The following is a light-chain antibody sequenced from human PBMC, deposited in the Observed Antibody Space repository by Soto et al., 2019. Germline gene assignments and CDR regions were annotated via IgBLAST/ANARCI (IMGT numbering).Light chain of an antibody. Sequence: EIVMTQSPATLSVSPGQRVTLSCRASQSISSNLAWYQQKPGQPPRLLFYSASARATGTSGRFSASGSGTEVILTTSSRQSEDVVAYYCQQHHDWPPRTFGGGTKIQIK. J-gene: IGKJ4*01. V-gene: IGKV3-15*01. CDR2: SAS. CDR3: QQHHDWPPRT. CDR1: QSISSN.